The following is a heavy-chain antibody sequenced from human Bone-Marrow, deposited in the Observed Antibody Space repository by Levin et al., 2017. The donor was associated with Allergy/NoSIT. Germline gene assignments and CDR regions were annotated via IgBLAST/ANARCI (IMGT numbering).Heavy chain of an antibody. Sequence: KAGGSLRLSCAASGFSFSPYNMNWVRQAPGKGLEWVSSASSSGTYIYYADSVKGRFTISRDNARNSLFLQLNSLRAEDTAIYYCARDHYGGDGLHWYFDLWGRGTLVAVSS. J-gene: IGHJ2*01. D-gene: IGHD4-23*01. CDR2: ASSSGTYI. V-gene: IGHV3-21*06. CDR1: GFSFSPYN. CDR3: ARDHYGGDGLHWYFDL.